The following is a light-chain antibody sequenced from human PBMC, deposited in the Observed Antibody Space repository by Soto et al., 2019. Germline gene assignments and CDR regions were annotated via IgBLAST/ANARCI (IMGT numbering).Light chain of an antibody. J-gene: IGLJ1*01. CDR3: LLSYNGPYV. V-gene: IGLV7-46*01. Sequence: QAVVTQEPSLTVSPGGTVTFTCGSSTGAVTNGHYPYWFQQKPGQAPRTLIYDTTNRHSWTPARFSGSLLGGKAALTLSGAQPEDEAEYYCLLSYNGPYVFGTGTKATVL. CDR1: TGAVTNGHY. CDR2: DTT.